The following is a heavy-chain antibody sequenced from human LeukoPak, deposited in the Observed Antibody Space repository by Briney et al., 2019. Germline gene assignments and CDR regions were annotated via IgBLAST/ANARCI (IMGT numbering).Heavy chain of an antibody. V-gene: IGHV1-8*01. CDR3: ARALDSSGYYYLY. Sequence: EASVKVSCKASGYTFTSYDINWVRQATGQGLEWMGWMNPSSGNTGYAQKFQGRVTMTRNTSISTAYMELSSLRSEDTAVYYCARALDSSGYYYLYWGQGTLVTVSS. CDR2: MNPSSGNT. J-gene: IGHJ4*02. D-gene: IGHD3-22*01. CDR1: GYTFTSYD.